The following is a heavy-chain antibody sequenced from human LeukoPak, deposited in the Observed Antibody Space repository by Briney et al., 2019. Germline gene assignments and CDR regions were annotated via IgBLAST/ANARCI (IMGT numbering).Heavy chain of an antibody. CDR2: MNPNSGNT. D-gene: IGHD4-17*01. CDR3: ARAVQVTTGGLFDY. V-gene: IGHV1-8*03. J-gene: IGHJ4*02. CDR1: GYTFTSYD. Sequence: ASVKGSCKASGYTFTSYDINWVRQATGQGLEWMGWMNPNSGNTGYAQKFQGRVTITRNTSISTAYMELSSLRSEDTAVYYCARAVQVTTGGLFDYWGQGTLVTVSS.